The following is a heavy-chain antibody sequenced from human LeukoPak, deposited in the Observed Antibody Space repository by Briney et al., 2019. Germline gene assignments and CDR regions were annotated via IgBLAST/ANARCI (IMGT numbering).Heavy chain of an antibody. Sequence: GGPRKPSGEASESTSGIIEINGARKAQGKGLEWVSYISSFGGTIYYADSVKGRFTISRDNAKNSLYLQMNSLRAEDTAVYYCARPLTGEPGYWGQGTLVAVSS. J-gene: IGHJ4*02. CDR2: ISSFGGTI. CDR3: ARPLTGEPGY. V-gene: IGHV3-48*03. D-gene: IGHD7-27*01. CDR1: ESTSGIIE.